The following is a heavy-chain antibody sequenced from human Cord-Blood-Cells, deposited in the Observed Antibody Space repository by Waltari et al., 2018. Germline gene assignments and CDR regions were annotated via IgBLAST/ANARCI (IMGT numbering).Heavy chain of an antibody. D-gene: IGHD2-21*02. CDR1: GFTVSSNY. CDR3: ARDGHCGGDCYAFDI. Sequence: EVQLVESGGGLIQPGGSLRLSCAASGFTVSSNYMRWVRPAPGKGLEWVSVIYSGGSTYYADSVKGRFTISRDNSKNTLYLQMNSLRAEDTAVYYCARDGHCGGDCYAFDIWGQGTMVTVSS. CDR2: IYSGGST. J-gene: IGHJ3*02. V-gene: IGHV3-53*01.